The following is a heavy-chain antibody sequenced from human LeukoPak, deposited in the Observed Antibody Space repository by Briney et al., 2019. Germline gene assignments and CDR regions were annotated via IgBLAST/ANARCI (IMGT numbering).Heavy chain of an antibody. V-gene: IGHV4-30-4*08. CDR1: GGSISSGDYY. Sequence: SQTLTLTCTVSGGSISSGDYYWSWIRQPPGKGLEWIGYIYYSGSTYYNPSLKSRVTISVDTSKNQFSLKLSSVTAADTAVYYCARDLGGSSLLDYWGQGTLVTVSS. CDR2: IYYSGST. CDR3: ARDLGGSSLLDY. D-gene: IGHD1-26*01. J-gene: IGHJ4*02.